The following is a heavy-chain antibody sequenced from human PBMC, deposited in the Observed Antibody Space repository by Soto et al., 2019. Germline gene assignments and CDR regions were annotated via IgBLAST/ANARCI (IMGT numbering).Heavy chain of an antibody. Sequence: EASVKVSCKASGYTFTSYGISWVRQAPGQGLEWMGWISAYNGNTNYAQKLRGRVTMTTDTSTSTAYMELRSLRSDDTAVYYCARDRTSLLWFGELSYYYYGMDVWGQGTTVTVSS. CDR3: ARDRTSLLWFGELSYYYYGMDV. V-gene: IGHV1-18*01. J-gene: IGHJ6*02. D-gene: IGHD3-10*01. CDR1: GYTFTSYG. CDR2: ISAYNGNT.